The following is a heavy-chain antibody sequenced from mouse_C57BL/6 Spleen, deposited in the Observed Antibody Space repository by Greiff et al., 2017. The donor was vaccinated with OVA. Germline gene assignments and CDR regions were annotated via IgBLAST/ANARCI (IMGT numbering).Heavy chain of an antibody. CDR3: TSKGFISAVVARDYANDY. J-gene: IGHJ4*01. V-gene: IGHV14-4*01. CDR1: GVNIKDDY. D-gene: IGHD1-1*01. CDR2: IDPENGVT. Sequence: EVQLQQSGAELVRPWASVTLSCTASGVNIKDDYMHWVKQRPEQGLEWIGWIDPENGVTEYASKFQVKATITADISSITANLQLSSLSSEDTAVNSWTSKGFISAVVARDYANDYWGQGTSVSVSS.